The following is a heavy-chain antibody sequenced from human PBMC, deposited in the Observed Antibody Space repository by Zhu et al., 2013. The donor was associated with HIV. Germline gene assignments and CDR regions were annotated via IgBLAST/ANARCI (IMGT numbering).Heavy chain of an antibody. D-gene: IGHD4-17*01. CDR2: ISGSGGST. CDR3: AKVFAYGDYGEDAFDI. Sequence: EVQLVESGGGLVQPGGSLRLSCAASGFTFSSYAMSWVRQAPGKGLEWVSAISGSGGSTYYADSVKGRFTISRDNSKNTLYLQMNSLRAEDTAVYYCAKVFAYGDYGEDAFDIWGQGTMVTVSS. CDR1: GFTFSSYA. V-gene: IGHV3-23*04. J-gene: IGHJ3*02.